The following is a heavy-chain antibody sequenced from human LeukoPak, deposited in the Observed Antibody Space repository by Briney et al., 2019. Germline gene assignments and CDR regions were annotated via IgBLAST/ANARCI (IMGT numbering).Heavy chain of an antibody. V-gene: IGHV3-11*01. J-gene: IGHJ3*02. CDR3: AREQVPYCSSTSCPVGNAFDI. CDR2: ISSSGGTI. D-gene: IGHD2-2*01. CDR1: GFTFSDYY. Sequence: PGGSLRLSCAASGFTFSDYYMSWIRQAPGKGLEWVSYISSSGGTIYYADSVKGRFTISRDNAKNSLYLQMNSLRAEDTAVYYCAREQVPYCSSTSCPVGNAFDIWGQGTMVTVSS.